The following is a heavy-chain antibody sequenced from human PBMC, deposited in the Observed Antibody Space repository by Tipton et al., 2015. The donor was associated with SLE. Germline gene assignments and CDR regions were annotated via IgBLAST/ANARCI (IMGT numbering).Heavy chain of an antibody. Sequence: TLSLTCTVSGGSVSSSSNYWSWIRQPAGKGLEWIGRIYTSGSTNYNPSLKSRVTISVDTSKNQFSLKLSSVTAADTAVYYCARTQYTFGGVIAPFDYWGQGTLVTVSS. CDR2: IYTSGST. CDR3: ARTQYTFGGVIAPFDY. J-gene: IGHJ4*02. D-gene: IGHD3-16*02. V-gene: IGHV4-61*02. CDR1: GGSVSSSSNY.